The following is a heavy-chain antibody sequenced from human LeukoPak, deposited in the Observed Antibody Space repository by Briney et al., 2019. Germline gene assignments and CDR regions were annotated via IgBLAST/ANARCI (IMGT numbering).Heavy chain of an antibody. V-gene: IGHV1-69*05. D-gene: IGHD6-13*01. J-gene: IGHJ6*03. CDR3: ARAAPRRGQQPDYSYYYYMDV. Sequence: SVKVSCKASGGTFSSYAISWVRQAPGQGLEWMGGIIPIFGTANYAQKFQGRVTITTDESTSTAYMELSSLRSEDTAVYYCARAAPRRGQQPDYSYYYYMDVWGKGTTVTVSS. CDR2: IIPIFGTA. CDR1: GGTFSSYA.